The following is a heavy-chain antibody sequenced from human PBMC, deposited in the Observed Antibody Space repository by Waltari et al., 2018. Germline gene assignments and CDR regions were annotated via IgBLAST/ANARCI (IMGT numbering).Heavy chain of an antibody. V-gene: IGHV3-23*01. Sequence: EVQLLESGGGLVQPGGSLRLSCAASGFTFSSYAMSWVRKAQGKGLEWVSAISGSGGSTYYADSVKGRFTISRDNSKNTLYLQMNSLRAEDTAVYYCAKDLYDQLLLGAFDIWGQGTMVTVSS. CDR3: AKDLYDQLLLGAFDI. CDR1: GFTFSSYA. CDR2: ISGSGGST. J-gene: IGHJ3*02. D-gene: IGHD2-2*01.